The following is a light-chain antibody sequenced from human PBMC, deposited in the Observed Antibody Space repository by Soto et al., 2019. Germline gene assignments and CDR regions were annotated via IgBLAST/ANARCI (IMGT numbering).Light chain of an antibody. CDR1: SSDVGGYNY. CDR2: HVS. Sequence: QSALNQPASVFGSPGQSITISCTGNSSDVGGYNYVSWYQQYPGKAPKLMIYHVSNRPSGVSNRFSGSKSGNSASLTISGLQPEDEADYYCSSYTSTSTYVFGTGTKVTVL. CDR3: SSYTSTSTYV. J-gene: IGLJ1*01. V-gene: IGLV2-14*01.